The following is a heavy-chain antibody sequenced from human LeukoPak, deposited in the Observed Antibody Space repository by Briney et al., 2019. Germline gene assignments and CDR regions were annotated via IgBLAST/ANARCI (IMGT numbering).Heavy chain of an antibody. CDR2: ISSSSSTI. J-gene: IGHJ4*02. CDR1: GFTFSSYS. Sequence: HAGGSLRLSCAASGFTFSSYSTNWVRQAPGKGLEWVSYISSSSSTIYYADSVKGRFTVSRDNSKNTLFLQMNSLRAEDTAVYYCAKDGGLWVSAHWGDSWGRGTLVTVSS. CDR3: AKDGGLWVSAHWGDS. V-gene: IGHV3-48*01. D-gene: IGHD7-27*01.